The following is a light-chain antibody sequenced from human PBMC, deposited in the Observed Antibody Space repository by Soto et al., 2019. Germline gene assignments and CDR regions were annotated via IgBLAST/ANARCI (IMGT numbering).Light chain of an antibody. Sequence: HSALAQPVSVSGSPGQSITISCTGTTNDFDLYKYVSWYQQHPGKAPKLLIFDVNHRPSGVSNRFSGSKSANTASLTISGLQAEDEADYYCSSSTSRTTRVFGGGTKVTVL. CDR1: TNDFDLYKY. CDR3: SSSTSRTTRV. J-gene: IGLJ2*01. CDR2: DVN. V-gene: IGLV2-14*03.